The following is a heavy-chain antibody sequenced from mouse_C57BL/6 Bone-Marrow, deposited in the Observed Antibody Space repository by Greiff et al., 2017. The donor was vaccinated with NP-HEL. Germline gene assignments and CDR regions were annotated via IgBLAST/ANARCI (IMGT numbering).Heavy chain of an antibody. J-gene: IGHJ2*01. V-gene: IGHV14-4*01. CDR1: GFNIKDDY. CDR3: TTWITTVVVPFDY. D-gene: IGHD1-1*01. CDR2: IDPENGDT. Sequence: VQLQQSGAELVRPGASVKLSCTASGFNIKDDYMHWVKQRPEQGLEWIGWIDPENGDTEYASKFQGKATITADTSSNTAYLQLSSLTSEDTSVYYCTTWITTVVVPFDYWGQGTTLTVSS.